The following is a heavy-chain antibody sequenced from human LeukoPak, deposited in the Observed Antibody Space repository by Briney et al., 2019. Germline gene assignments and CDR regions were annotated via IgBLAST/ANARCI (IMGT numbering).Heavy chain of an antibody. CDR2: VYHSGGA. Sequence: GSLRLSCVASGFTLSTYWMSWVRQPPGKGLEWIGEVYHSGGANNKPSLKSRVTISVDTSRNHFSLKLTSVTAADTAVYFCAYNRNFALDNWGQGTLVTVSS. CDR1: GFTLSTYW. V-gene: IGHV4/OR15-8*01. J-gene: IGHJ4*01. CDR3: AYNRNFALDN. D-gene: IGHD1-14*01.